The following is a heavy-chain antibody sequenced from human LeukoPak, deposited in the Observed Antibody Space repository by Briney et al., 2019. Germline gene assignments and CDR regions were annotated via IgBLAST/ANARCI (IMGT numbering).Heavy chain of an antibody. J-gene: IGHJ4*02. CDR1: GFTFSTYA. V-gene: IGHV3-23*01. CDR3: AKDPRAYGADPFDY. CDR2: ISGSGDST. D-gene: IGHD4/OR15-4a*01. Sequence: GGSLRLSCAASGFTFSTYAMSWVRQAPGKGLEWVSGISGSGDSTYYAVSVKGRFTISRDNSKNTLYLQMNSLRDEDTAVYYCAKDPRAYGADPFDYWGQGTLVTVSS.